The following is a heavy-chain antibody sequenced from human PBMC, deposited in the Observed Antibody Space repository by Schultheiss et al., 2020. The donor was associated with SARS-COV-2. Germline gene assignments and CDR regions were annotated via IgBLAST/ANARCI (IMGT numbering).Heavy chain of an antibody. CDR1: GFSLSTSGVG. Sequence: SGPTLVKPTQTLTLTCTFSGFSLSTSGVGVGWIRQPPGKALEWLARIDWDDDKYYSTSLKTRLTISKDTSKNQVVLTMTNMDPVDTATYYCARIKDIAVAGYFDYWGQGTLVTVSS. CDR3: ARIKDIAVAGYFDY. J-gene: IGHJ4*02. D-gene: IGHD6-19*01. V-gene: IGHV2-70*11. CDR2: IDWDDDK.